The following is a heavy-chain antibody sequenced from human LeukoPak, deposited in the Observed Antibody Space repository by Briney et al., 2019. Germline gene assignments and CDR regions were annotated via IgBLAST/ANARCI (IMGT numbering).Heavy chain of an antibody. V-gene: IGHV3-11*01. CDR3: ARTGARITMRHFDY. D-gene: IGHD3-22*01. Sequence: GGSLRLSCAASGFTFSDYYMSWIRRAPGKGLEWVSYISSSGSTIYYADSVKGRFTISRDNAKNSLYLQMNSLRAEDTAVYYCARTGARITMRHFDYWGQGTLVTVSS. CDR1: GFTFSDYY. J-gene: IGHJ4*02. CDR2: ISSSGSTI.